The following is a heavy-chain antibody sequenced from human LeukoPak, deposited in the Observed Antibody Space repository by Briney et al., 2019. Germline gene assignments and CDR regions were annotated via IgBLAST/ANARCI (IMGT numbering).Heavy chain of an antibody. V-gene: IGHV3-73*01. Sequence: GGSLRLSCAASGFTFSGSAMHWVRQASGKGLEWVGRIRSKANSYATAYAASVKGRFTISRDDSKNTAYLQMNSLKTEDTAVYYCARSSQPSPTFTGIVGGYYFDYWGQGTLVTVSS. CDR1: GFTFSGSA. J-gene: IGHJ4*02. CDR2: IRSKANSYAT. D-gene: IGHD1-26*01. CDR3: ARSSQPSPTFTGIVGGYYFDY.